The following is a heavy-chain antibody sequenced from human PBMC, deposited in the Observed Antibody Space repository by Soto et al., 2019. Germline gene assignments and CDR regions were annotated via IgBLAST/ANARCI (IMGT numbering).Heavy chain of an antibody. J-gene: IGHJ6*02. CDR3: ARVVQIGTGYGMDV. V-gene: IGHV1-69*06. CDR2: ILPMFGKT. CDR1: GGTFSNYG. Sequence: SVKVSCKASGGTFSNYGITWVRQAPRQGLEWMGAILPMFGKTNYAQKFQGRVTIIADKSPDTVYLELSRLRSDDTAVYFCARVVQIGTGYGMDVWGQGTTMTVYS. D-gene: IGHD1-1*01.